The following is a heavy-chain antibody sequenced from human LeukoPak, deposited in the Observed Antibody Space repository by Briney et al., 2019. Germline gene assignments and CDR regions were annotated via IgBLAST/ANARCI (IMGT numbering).Heavy chain of an antibody. J-gene: IGHJ4*02. Sequence: GGSLRLSCVGSGFIFRSYAVTWVRQAPGKGLEWVSSITANGEATYYADSVKGRFTISRDNSKNTLYLQMSSLRAEDTAVYYCATFGVIVRNDYYDYWGQGALVAVSS. V-gene: IGHV3-23*01. CDR1: GFIFRSYA. CDR2: ITANGEAT. CDR3: ATFGVIVRNDYYDY. D-gene: IGHD3-3*01.